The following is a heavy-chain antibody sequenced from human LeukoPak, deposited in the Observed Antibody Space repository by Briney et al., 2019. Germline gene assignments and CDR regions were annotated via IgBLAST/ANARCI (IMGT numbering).Heavy chain of an antibody. CDR3: ARLIRDGYNSCHDY. V-gene: IGHV4-39*01. CDR2: IYYSGST. Sequence: SETLSLTCTVSGGSISSSSYYWGWIRQPPGKGLEWIGSIYYSGSTYCNPSLKSRVTISVDTSKNQFSLKLSSVTAADTAVYYCARLIRDGYNSCHDYWGQGTLVTVSS. D-gene: IGHD5-24*01. J-gene: IGHJ4*02. CDR1: GGSISSSSYY.